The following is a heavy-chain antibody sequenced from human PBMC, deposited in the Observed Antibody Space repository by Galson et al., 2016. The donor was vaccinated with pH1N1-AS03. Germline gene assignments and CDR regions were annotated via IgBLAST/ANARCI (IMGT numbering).Heavy chain of an antibody. J-gene: IGHJ3*02. D-gene: IGHD2-15*01. CDR2: VYNSGST. Sequence: ETLSLTCAVSGGSISHLSCTWIRQPPGKGLEWIGHVYNSGSTNYNPSLTGRVAISVDTSKNQFSLPLTSVIPDDTAVYYCARGRYSGFDIRGQGAKVTVSS. CDR3: ARGRYSGFDI. CDR1: GGSISHLS. V-gene: IGHV4-59*11.